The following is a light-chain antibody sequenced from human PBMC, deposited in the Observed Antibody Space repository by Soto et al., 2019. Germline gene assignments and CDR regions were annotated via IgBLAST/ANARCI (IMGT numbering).Light chain of an antibody. CDR2: GAS. CDR1: QTVSDSF. J-gene: IGKJ1*01. CDR3: QQYSQWPPWT. Sequence: EIVLTQSPGTLSLSLGERATLSCRASQTVSDSFLAWYRQKPGQAPRLLIYGASTRATGVPARFSGRGSGTEFTLTISGLQSEDFAVYYCQQYSQWPPWTFGPGTKVDIK. V-gene: IGKV3-15*01.